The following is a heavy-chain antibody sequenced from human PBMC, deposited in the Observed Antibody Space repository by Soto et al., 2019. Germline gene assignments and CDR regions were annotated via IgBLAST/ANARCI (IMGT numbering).Heavy chain of an antibody. D-gene: IGHD6-13*01. Sequence: LRLSFAASGFSFSDYAMSWVRQAPGKGLEWVSVISESGGSTHYADSVGGRFTVSRDNSKNSLSLRMNSLRDEDTAVYFCAKRSPYSSGWYSPIFDYWGQGALVTVSS. J-gene: IGHJ4*02. CDR1: GFSFSDYA. CDR3: AKRSPYSSGWYSPIFDY. CDR2: ISESGGST. V-gene: IGHV3-23*01.